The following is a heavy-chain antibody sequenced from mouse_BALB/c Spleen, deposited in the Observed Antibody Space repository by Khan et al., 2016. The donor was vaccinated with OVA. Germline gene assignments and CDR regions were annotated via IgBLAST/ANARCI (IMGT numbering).Heavy chain of an antibody. CDR2: INPSNGYT. Sequence: VQLQQSGAELARPGASVKMSCKASGYTFTSYTIHWIKLRPGQGLEWIGFINPSNGYTNYNQKFKDKATLNADKSSTTVYMHLSSLTSDDSAVYNCVRDGAYHRNDGWFAYWGQGTLVTVSA. CDR1: GYTFTSYT. J-gene: IGHJ3*01. V-gene: IGHV1-4*01. CDR3: VRDGAYHRNDGWFAY. D-gene: IGHD2-14*01.